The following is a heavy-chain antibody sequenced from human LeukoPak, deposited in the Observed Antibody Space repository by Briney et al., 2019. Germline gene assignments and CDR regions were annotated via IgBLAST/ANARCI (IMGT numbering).Heavy chain of an antibody. CDR2: ISAYNGNT. V-gene: IGHV1-18*01. Sequence: GASVKVSCKTSGYSFTSHGISWVRQAPGQGLEWMGWISAYNGNTNYAQKLQGRVTMTTDTSTSTAYMELRSLRSDDTAVYYCARDAYSTPYNWGQGTLVTVSS. J-gene: IGHJ4*02. D-gene: IGHD6-13*01. CDR1: GYSFTSHG. CDR3: ARDAYSTPYN.